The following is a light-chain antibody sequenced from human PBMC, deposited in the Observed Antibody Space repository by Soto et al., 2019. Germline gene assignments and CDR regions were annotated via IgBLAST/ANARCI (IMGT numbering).Light chain of an antibody. CDR1: QSVSSY. Sequence: EIVLTQSPATLSLSPWERATLSCRASQSVSSYLDCYQQKPGQAPRLLIYDASNRATGIPARFSGSGSGTDCTLTISSLEPEDFAVYYCQQRSNWPPTFGQGTKVEIK. CDR2: DAS. V-gene: IGKV3-11*01. J-gene: IGKJ1*01. CDR3: QQRSNWPPT.